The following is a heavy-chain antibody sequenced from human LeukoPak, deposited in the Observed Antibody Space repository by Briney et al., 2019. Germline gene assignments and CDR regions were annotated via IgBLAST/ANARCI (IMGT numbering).Heavy chain of an antibody. Sequence: GRSLRLSCAASGFTFDDYAMHWVRQAPGKGLEWVSGISWNSGSIGYADSVKGRFTISRDNAKNSLYLQMNSLRAEDTALYYCAKDMAQASYAFDIWGQGTMVTVSS. CDR2: ISWNSGSI. V-gene: IGHV3-9*01. CDR1: GFTFDDYA. J-gene: IGHJ3*02. CDR3: AKDMAQASYAFDI.